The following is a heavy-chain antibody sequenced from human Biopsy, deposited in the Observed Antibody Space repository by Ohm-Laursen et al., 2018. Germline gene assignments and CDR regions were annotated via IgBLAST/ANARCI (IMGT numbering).Heavy chain of an antibody. CDR2: ISTYNDDT. J-gene: IGHJ3*02. CDR1: GYTFTAYG. V-gene: IGHV1-18*04. D-gene: IGHD3-3*01. CDR3: ARDPGYDFWSGSDPFDI. Sequence: SVTVSCKASGYTFTAYGISWVRQAPGHGLEWMGWISTYNDDTNIAQKFQGRVSMTTDTSTRTAYMELRSLRSGDTAIYFCARDPGYDFWSGSDPFDIWGQGTLVTVS.